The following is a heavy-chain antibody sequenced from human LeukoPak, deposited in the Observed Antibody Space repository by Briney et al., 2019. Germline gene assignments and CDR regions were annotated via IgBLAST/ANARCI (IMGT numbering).Heavy chain of an antibody. Sequence: PGGSLRLSCAASGFTFSTYTMNWVRQAPGKGLEWVLAIGGSGGSTYYADSVKGRFTISRDNSKNTLYLQMNSLRAEDTAVYYCAKALPVGSQPPFDYWGQGTLVTVSS. D-gene: IGHD1-26*01. CDR3: AKALPVGSQPPFDY. CDR2: IGGSGGST. CDR1: GFTFSTYT. V-gene: IGHV3-23*01. J-gene: IGHJ4*02.